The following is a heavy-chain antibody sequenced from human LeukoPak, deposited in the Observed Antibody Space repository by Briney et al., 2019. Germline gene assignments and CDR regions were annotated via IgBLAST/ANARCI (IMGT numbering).Heavy chain of an antibody. CDR2: IIPIFGTA. CDR1: GGTFSSYA. J-gene: IGHJ4*02. Sequence: GASVKVSCKASGGTFSSYAISWVRQAPGQGLEWMGGIIPIFGTANYAQKFQGRVTITADESTSTAYMELSSLRSEDTAVHYCARAYSRLLRFLEWPHFDYWGQGTLVTVSS. CDR3: ARAYSRLLRFLEWPHFDY. V-gene: IGHV1-69*13. D-gene: IGHD3-3*01.